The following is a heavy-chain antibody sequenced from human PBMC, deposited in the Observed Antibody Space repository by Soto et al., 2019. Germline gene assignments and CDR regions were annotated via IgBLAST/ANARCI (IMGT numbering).Heavy chain of an antibody. CDR2: IYYSGST. D-gene: IGHD2-15*01. V-gene: IGHV4-59*06. CDR1: GGSISSYY. Sequence: PSETLALTCTVSGGSISSYYWSWIRQHPGKGLEWIGYIYYSGSTYYNPSLKSRVTISVDTSKNQFSLKLSSVTAADTAVYYCARDASSGPGYYYYYGMDVWGQGTTVTVSS. CDR3: ARDASSGPGYYYYYGMDV. J-gene: IGHJ6*02.